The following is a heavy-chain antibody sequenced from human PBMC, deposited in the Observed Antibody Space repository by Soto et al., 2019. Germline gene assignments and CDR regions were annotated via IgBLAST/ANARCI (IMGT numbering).Heavy chain of an antibody. CDR2: ICSSGDSK. Sequence: PGGSQRLCCTTSDLTCSDYAMHWVRKAPGKGLEWVAIICSSGDSKYYSDSVKGRFTISRHNSKNTLYLQMNSLRADDTAVYYCAKGLVAGYNYGPFDYWGQGTLVTVSS. CDR3: AKGLVAGYNYGPFDY. V-gene: IGHV3-NL1*01. CDR1: DLTCSDYA. D-gene: IGHD5-18*01. J-gene: IGHJ4*02.